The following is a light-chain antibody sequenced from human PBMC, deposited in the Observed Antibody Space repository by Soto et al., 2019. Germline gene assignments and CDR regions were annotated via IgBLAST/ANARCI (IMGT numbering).Light chain of an antibody. Sequence: DVVMTQSPLSLSVTLGQPASISCSSTQSLEYSDGRTFLNWFQQRPGQSPRRLFYKVSNRDSGVQDRFRGSGSGTDFTLKISRVEAEDVGVYFCMQGRYWATFGQGTKLEIK. CDR3: MQGRYWAT. CDR1: QSLEYSDGRTF. V-gene: IGKV2-30*01. CDR2: KVS. J-gene: IGKJ2*01.